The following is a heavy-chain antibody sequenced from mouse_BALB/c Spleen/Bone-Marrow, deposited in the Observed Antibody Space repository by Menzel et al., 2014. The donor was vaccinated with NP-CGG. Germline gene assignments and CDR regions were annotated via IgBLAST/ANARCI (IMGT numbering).Heavy chain of an antibody. CDR2: IWRGGST. CDR3: AKNNKYGNYGGLDAMDY. J-gene: IGHJ4*01. D-gene: IGHD2-10*02. V-gene: IGHV2-5-1*01. Sequence: QVQLKQSGPSLVQPSQSLSITCTVSGFSLTSYSVHWVRQSPGKGLEWLGVIWRGGSTDYNAAFMSRLSITKDNSKSQVFFKMNSLQADDTAIYYCAKNNKYGNYGGLDAMDYWGQGTSVTVSS. CDR1: GFSLTSYS.